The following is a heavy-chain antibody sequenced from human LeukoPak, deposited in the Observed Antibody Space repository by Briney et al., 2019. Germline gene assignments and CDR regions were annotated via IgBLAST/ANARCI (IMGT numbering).Heavy chain of an antibody. CDR2: INHSGST. CDR1: GGSFSGYY. Sequence: SETLSLTCAVYGGSFSGYYWSWIRQPPGKGLEWIGEINHSGSTNYNPSLKSRVTTSVDTSKNQFSLKLSSATAADTAVYYCARGTGSSWYGGPFDSWGQGTLVTVSS. J-gene: IGHJ4*02. CDR3: ARGTGSSWYGGPFDS. D-gene: IGHD6-13*01. V-gene: IGHV4-34*01.